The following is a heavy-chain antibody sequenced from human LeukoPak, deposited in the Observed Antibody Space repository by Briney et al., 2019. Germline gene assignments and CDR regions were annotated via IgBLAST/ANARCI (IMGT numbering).Heavy chain of an antibody. CDR2: IKQDGSEK. V-gene: IGHV3-7*01. J-gene: IGHJ4*02. Sequence: PGGSLRLPCAASGFTFSSFWMSWVRQAPGKGLEWVAHIKQDGSEKYYVDSVKGRFTISRDNAKNSVYLQMNSLRGEDTAVYYCARDGAPRTDYWGQGTLVTVSS. D-gene: IGHD3-16*01. CDR3: ARDGAPRTDY. CDR1: GFTFSSFW.